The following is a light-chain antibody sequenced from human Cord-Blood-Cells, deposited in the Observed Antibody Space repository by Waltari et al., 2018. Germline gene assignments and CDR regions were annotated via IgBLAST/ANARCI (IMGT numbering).Light chain of an antibody. CDR3: CSYAGSYTLV. V-gene: IGLV2-11*01. CDR1: SSDVGGSNY. Sequence: QSSLTRHRSVSGSPVTQHTLSSIRTSSDVGGSNYVSWYQQPPGKAPKLMIYDVSKRRSGVPDCFSGSKSGNTASLTISGLQAEDEADYYCCSYAGSYTLVCGGGTRLTVL. CDR2: DVS. J-gene: IGLJ2*01.